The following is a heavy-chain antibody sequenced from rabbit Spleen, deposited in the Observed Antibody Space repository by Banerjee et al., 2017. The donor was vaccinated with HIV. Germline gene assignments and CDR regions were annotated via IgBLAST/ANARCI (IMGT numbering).Heavy chain of an antibody. J-gene: IGHJ3*01. CDR3: ARARDTYDDVGDYARLDL. D-gene: IGHD2-1*01. CDR1: GVSLNDKDV. CDR2: INIATGKS. V-gene: IGHV1S45*01. Sequence: QEQLVESGGGLVKPEGSLTLTCKASGVSLNDKDVMCWVRQAPGKGLEWIACINIATGKSVYASWVSGRFIMSRTSSTTVTLQMTSLTAADTATYFCARARDTYDDVGDYARLDLWGPGTLVTVS.